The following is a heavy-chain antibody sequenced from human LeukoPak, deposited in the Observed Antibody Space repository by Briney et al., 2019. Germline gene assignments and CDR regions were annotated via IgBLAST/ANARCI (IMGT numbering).Heavy chain of an antibody. CDR2: LYSGGST. J-gene: IGHJ3*02. CDR1: GFTFSDYC. Sequence: GGSLRLSCAASGFTFSDYCMSWVRQAPGKGLEWVSVLYSGGSTKYAESVKGRFTISRDNSENTLYLQMNSLRVEDTAMYFCARDPPRGFGNAFDIWGQGTMVTVSP. D-gene: IGHD2-15*01. CDR3: ARDPPRGFGNAFDI. V-gene: IGHV3-53*01.